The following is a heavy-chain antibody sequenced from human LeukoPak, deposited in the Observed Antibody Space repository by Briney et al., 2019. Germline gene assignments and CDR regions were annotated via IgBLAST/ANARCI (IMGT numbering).Heavy chain of an antibody. CDR2: IYSGGST. CDR3: AREGRLEESYSFDY. D-gene: IGHD1-26*01. V-gene: IGHV3-53*05. J-gene: IGHJ4*02. CDR1: GFTVSSNY. Sequence: GGSLRLSCAASGFTVSSNYMSWVRQAPGKGLEWVSVIYSGGSTYYADSVKGRFTISRDNSKNTLYLQMNSLRSDDTAVYYCAREGRLEESYSFDYWGQGTLVTVSS.